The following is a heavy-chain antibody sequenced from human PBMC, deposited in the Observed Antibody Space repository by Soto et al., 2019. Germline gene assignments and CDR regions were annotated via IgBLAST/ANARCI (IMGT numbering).Heavy chain of an antibody. D-gene: IGHD2-2*01. CDR2: ISGSGGST. CDR1: GFTFSSYA. Sequence: GGSLRLSCAASGFTFSSYAMSWVRQAPGKGLEWVSAISGSGGSTYYADSVKGRFTISRDNSKNTLYLQMNSLRAEDTAVYYCAKSLGYCSSTSCSNPWYYYYMDVWGKGTTVTVSS. V-gene: IGHV3-23*01. CDR3: AKSLGYCSSTSCSNPWYYYYMDV. J-gene: IGHJ6*03.